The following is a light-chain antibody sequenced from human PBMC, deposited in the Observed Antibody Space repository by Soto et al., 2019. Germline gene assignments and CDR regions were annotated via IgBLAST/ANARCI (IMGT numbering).Light chain of an antibody. V-gene: IGKV3-20*01. CDR1: QSVNSNY. J-gene: IGKJ3*01. CDR2: GAS. CDR3: QHYDNSPL. Sequence: EIVLTQSPGTLSLSPGERATLSCRASQSVNSNYLVWYQQKPGQAPRLLIYGASTRAAGITDRFSGSGSGTEFTFTISRLEPEDFAVYYCQHYDNSPLFGPGTKVDIK.